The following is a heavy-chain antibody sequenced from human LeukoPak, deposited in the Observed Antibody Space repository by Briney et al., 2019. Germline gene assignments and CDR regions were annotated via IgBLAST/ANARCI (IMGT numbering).Heavy chain of an antibody. D-gene: IGHD3-9*01. CDR1: GGSISSFF. V-gene: IGHV4-59*01. CDR3: ARLAPGNYDILTGDPKVVFDY. CDR2: VHSSGST. J-gene: IGHJ4*02. Sequence: SETRSLTCTVSGGSISSFFWSWIRQPPGKGLEWIGYVHSSGSTKYNPSLKSRHIISVDMSKNQFSLKLRSVSVADTAVYYCARLAPGNYDILTGDPKVVFDYWGQGALVTVSS.